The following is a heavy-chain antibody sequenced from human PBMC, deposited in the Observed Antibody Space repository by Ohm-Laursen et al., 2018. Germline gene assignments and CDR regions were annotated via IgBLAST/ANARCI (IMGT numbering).Heavy chain of an antibody. CDR3: AKEATIFGVVDY. Sequence: SLRLSCAASGFTFDDYAMHWVRQAPGKGLEWVSGISWNSGSIGYADSVKGRFTISRDNAKNSLYLQMNSLRAGDTALYYCAKEATIFGVVDYWGQGTLVTVSS. J-gene: IGHJ4*02. CDR2: ISWNSGSI. CDR1: GFTFDDYA. D-gene: IGHD3-3*01. V-gene: IGHV3-9*01.